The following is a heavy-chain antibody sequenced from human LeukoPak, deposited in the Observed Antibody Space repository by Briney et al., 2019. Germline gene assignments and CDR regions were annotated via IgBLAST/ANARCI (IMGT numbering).Heavy chain of an antibody. Sequence: ASVKVSCKASGYTFTSYYMHWVRQAPGQGLEWMGIINRSGGSTSYAQKFQGRVTMTRDTSTSTVYMELSSLRSEDTAVYYCARQPSPYYYDSSGYQNWFDPWGQGTLVTVSS. V-gene: IGHV1-46*01. CDR1: GYTFTSYY. J-gene: IGHJ5*02. CDR3: ARQPSPYYYDSSGYQNWFDP. D-gene: IGHD3-22*01. CDR2: INRSGGST.